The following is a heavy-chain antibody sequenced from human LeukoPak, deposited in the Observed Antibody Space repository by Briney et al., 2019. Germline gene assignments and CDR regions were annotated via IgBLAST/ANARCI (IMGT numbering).Heavy chain of an antibody. CDR3: ARVLGTKIFGSGYGYCGMDV. CDR2: ISSSGSTK. D-gene: IGHD3-3*01. J-gene: IGHJ6*02. V-gene: IGHV3-48*03. CDR1: GFTFSSYE. Sequence: PGGSLRLSCAASGFTFSSYEMNWVRQAPGKGLEWVSCISSSGSTKYYADSVKGRFTISRDNAKNSLYLQMNSLRAGDTAVYYCARVLGTKIFGSGYGYCGMDVWGQGTTVTVSS.